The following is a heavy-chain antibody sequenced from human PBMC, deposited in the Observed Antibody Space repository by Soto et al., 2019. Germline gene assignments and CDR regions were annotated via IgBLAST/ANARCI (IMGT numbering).Heavy chain of an antibody. V-gene: IGHV4-31*03. Sequence: QVQLQESGPGLVKPSQTLSLTCTVSGGSISSGGYYWSWIRQHPGKGLEWIGYIYYSGSTYYNPSLKRRVTRSVDTSKNQFSLKLSSVPASDTAVYYCARTIVAHRGTYFDYWGQGTLVTVSS. CDR3: ARTIVAHRGTYFDY. CDR1: GGSISSGGYY. D-gene: IGHD5-12*01. CDR2: IYYSGST. J-gene: IGHJ4*02.